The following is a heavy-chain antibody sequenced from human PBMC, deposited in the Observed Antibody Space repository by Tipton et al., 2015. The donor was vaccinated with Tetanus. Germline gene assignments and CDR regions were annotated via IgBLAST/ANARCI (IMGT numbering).Heavy chain of an antibody. CDR3: AKDRSLYSQPWSSPS. J-gene: IGHJ5*02. Sequence: SLRLSCIASGFTFDDYAMHWVRQAPGKGLEWVAGISWNSAQIVYADSVRGRFTISRDNARSSVHLQMSGLTTEDTALNYCAKDRSLYSQPWSSPSWGQGTLVTVSS. CDR1: GFTFDDYA. V-gene: IGHV3-9*01. D-gene: IGHD1-26*01. CDR2: ISWNSAQI.